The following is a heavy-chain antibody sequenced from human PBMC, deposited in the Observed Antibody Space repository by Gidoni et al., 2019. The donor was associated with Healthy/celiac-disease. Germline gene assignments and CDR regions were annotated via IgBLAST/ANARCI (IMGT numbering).Heavy chain of an antibody. Sequence: QVQLQQRGAGLLKPSENLSLTCDVYGGSFSGYYWGWIRQPPGKGLEWIGEINHSGSTNYNPSLKSRVTISVDTSKNQFSLKLSSVTAADTAVYYCARVLFGYSNSHLNWFDPWGQGTLVTVSS. CDR3: ARVLFGYSNSHLNWFDP. CDR2: INHSGST. V-gene: IGHV4-34*01. CDR1: GGSFSGYY. D-gene: IGHD4-4*01. J-gene: IGHJ5*02.